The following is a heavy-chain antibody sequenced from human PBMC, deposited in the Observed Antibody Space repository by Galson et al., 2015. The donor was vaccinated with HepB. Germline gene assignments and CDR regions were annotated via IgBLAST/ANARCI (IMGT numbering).Heavy chain of an antibody. J-gene: IGHJ3*01. Sequence: SLRLSCAVSGFTFSSHWMNWVRQAPGKGLEWVANIKKDGSETYYVDSVKGRFTISRDNAKNSLYLQMNSLRAEDTAVYYCAREKDFWSDYSVFEDFEDLGAFDVWGQGTVVTVSS. CDR3: AREKDFWSDYSVFEDFEDLGAFDV. CDR2: IKKDGSET. CDR1: GFTFSSHW. D-gene: IGHD3-3*01. V-gene: IGHV3-7*01.